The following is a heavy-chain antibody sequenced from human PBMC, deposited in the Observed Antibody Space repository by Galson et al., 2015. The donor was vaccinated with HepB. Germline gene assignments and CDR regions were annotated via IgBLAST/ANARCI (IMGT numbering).Heavy chain of an antibody. CDR2: ISYDGSNK. CDR1: GFTFSSYA. CDR3: AREGSYSGSYYVFDY. Sequence: SLRLSCAASGFTFSSYAMHWVRQAPGKGLEWVAVISYDGSNKYYADSVKGRFTISRDNSKNTLYLQMNSLRAEDTAVYYCAREGSYSGSYYVFDYWGQGTLVTVSS. D-gene: IGHD1-26*01. V-gene: IGHV3-30*01. J-gene: IGHJ4*02.